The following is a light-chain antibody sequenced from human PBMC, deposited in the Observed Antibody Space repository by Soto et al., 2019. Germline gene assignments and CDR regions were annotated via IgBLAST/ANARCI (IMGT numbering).Light chain of an antibody. Sequence: QSVLTQPPSVSGAPGQRVTISCTGGRSNIEAGYHVHWYQQLPGRAPKLLVFGNDNRPSGVPDRFSGSRSSTSASLAITGLQPEDEGQYYCSSYTSDSTLVFGGGTKVTVL. CDR3: SSYTSDSTLV. V-gene: IGLV1-40*01. J-gene: IGLJ2*01. CDR2: GND. CDR1: RSNIEAGYH.